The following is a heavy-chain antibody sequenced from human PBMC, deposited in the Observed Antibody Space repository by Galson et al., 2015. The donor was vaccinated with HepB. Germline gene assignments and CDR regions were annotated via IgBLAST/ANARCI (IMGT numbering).Heavy chain of an antibody. D-gene: IGHD5-12*01. J-gene: IGHJ4*02. Sequence: SLRLSCAASGFMFNSHNMNWVRQAPEKGLEWVSSITSSSSYIYYADSVKGRFTISRDNAKNSLYLQMNSLRAEDTAVYCCARFGYESQISFDYWGQGALVTVSS. CDR1: GFMFNSHN. CDR2: ITSSSSYI. V-gene: IGHV3-21*01. CDR3: ARFGYESQISFDY.